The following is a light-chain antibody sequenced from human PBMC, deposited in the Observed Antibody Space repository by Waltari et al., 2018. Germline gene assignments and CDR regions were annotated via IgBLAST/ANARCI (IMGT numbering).Light chain of an antibody. J-gene: IGKJ4*01. CDR3: QHYNNLPLT. CDR2: GAS. V-gene: IGKV3-15*01. Sequence: EIVMTQSPATLSVSPRERATLSCRASESVSSKLAWYQQRAGQAPRLLIYGASTRATGIPARFSGSGSGTEFTLTISSLQSEDFAVYFCQHYNNLPLTFGGGTKVEIK. CDR1: ESVSSK.